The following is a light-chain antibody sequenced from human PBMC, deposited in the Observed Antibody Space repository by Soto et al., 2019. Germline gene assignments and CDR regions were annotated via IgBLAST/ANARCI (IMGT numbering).Light chain of an antibody. CDR3: QQYSNWPPIT. J-gene: IGKJ5*01. Sequence: EIVLTQSPGTLSLSPGEGATLSCRASQSISSNFLAWYQQKRGQAPRLLIHGASNRATGIPDRFSGSGSGTEFTLTISSLQSEDFAVYYCQQYSNWPPITFGQGTRLEIK. V-gene: IGKV3-20*01. CDR2: GAS. CDR1: QSISSNF.